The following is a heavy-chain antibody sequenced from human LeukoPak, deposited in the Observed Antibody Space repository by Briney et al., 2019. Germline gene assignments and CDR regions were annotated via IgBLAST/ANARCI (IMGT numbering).Heavy chain of an antibody. CDR3: ARGAGAAAD. CDR1: GDSTTTYY. V-gene: IGHV4-59*01. CDR2: IYYSGST. Sequence: SETLSLTCTVSGDSTTTYYLSWIRQPPGKGLEWIGYIYYSGSTNYNPSLKSRVTISVDTSKTQFSLKLRSVTAADTAVYYCARGAGAAADWGQGTLVTVSS. D-gene: IGHD6-25*01. J-gene: IGHJ4*02.